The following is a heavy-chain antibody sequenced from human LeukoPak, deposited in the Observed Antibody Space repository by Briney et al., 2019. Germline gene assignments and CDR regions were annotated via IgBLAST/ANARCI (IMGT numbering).Heavy chain of an antibody. CDR3: LYYGSGSRDYRDYFDY. Sequence: GGSLRLSCAASGFTFSSYAMSWARQAPGKGLEWVSAISGSGGSTYYADSVKGRFTISRDNSKNTLYLQMNSLGAEDTAVYYCLYYGSGSRDYRDYFDYWGQGTLVTVSS. CDR2: ISGSGGST. D-gene: IGHD3-10*01. CDR1: GFTFSSYA. V-gene: IGHV3-23*01. J-gene: IGHJ4*02.